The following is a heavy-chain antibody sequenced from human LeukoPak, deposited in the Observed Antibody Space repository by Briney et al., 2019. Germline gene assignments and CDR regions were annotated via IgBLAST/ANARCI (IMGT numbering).Heavy chain of an antibody. V-gene: IGHV3-21*01. D-gene: IGHD2-2*01. Sequence: GGSLRLSCAASGFTFSSYAMSWVRQAPGKGLEWVSSISSSSSYIYYADSVKGRFTISRDNAKNSLYLQMNSLRAEDTAVYYCARDHRSSTSRTGYYFDYWGQGTLVTVSS. CDR3: ARDHRSSTSRTGYYFDY. CDR2: ISSSSSYI. CDR1: GFTFSSYA. J-gene: IGHJ4*02.